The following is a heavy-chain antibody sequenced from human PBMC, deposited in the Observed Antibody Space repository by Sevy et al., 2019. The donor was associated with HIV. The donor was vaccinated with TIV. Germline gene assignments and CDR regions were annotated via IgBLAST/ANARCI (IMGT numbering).Heavy chain of an antibody. CDR2: IIPIFGTA. D-gene: IGHD2-15*01. CDR3: ARGAVDCSGGSCYSWFWFDP. CDR1: GGTFSSYA. Sequence: ASVKVSCKASGGTFSSYAISWVRQAPGQGLEWMGGIIPIFGTANYAQKFQGRVTITADESTSTAYMELSSLRSEETAVYYCARGAVDCSGGSCYSWFWFDPWGQGTLVTVSS. J-gene: IGHJ5*02. V-gene: IGHV1-69*13.